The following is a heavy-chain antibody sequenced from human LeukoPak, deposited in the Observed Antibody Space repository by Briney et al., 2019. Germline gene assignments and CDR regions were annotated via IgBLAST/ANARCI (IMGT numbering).Heavy chain of an antibody. J-gene: IGHJ3*02. D-gene: IGHD3-22*01. V-gene: IGHV1-46*01. CDR3: ARGALSYYYDSSGYPGGLDAFDI. Sequence: ASVKVSCKASGYTFTSYYMHWVRQAPGQGLEWMGIINPSGGSTSYAQKFQGRVTMTRDTSTSTVYMELSSLRSEDTAVYYRARGALSYYYDSSGYPGGLDAFDIWGQGTMVTVSS. CDR2: INPSGGST. CDR1: GYTFTSYY.